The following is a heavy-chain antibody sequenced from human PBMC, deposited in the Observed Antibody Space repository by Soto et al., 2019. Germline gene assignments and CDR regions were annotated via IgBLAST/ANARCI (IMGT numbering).Heavy chain of an antibody. Sequence: GYLRLSCSASVFTFSSHAMSWVLQAPVKGLWSFSTISSGGDNTYSADSVKGRFTISRDNSKNTLYLQMTSLRAEDTAVYYCAKDEVRFYYDTSGHGTADYLYYGMDVWGQGTTVTVSS. CDR2: ISSGGDNT. J-gene: IGHJ6*02. CDR1: VFTFSSHA. CDR3: AKDEVRFYYDTSGHGTADYLYYGMDV. D-gene: IGHD3-22*01. V-gene: IGHV3-23*01.